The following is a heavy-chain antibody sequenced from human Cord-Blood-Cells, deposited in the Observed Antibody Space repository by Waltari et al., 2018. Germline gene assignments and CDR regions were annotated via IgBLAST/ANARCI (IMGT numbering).Heavy chain of an antibody. Sequence: SYYMHWVRQAPGQGLEWMGIINPSGGSTSYAQKFQGRVTMTRDTSTSTVYMELSSLRSEDTAVYYCARDKIAAADYWGQGTLVTVSS. D-gene: IGHD6-13*01. CDR1: SYY. J-gene: IGHJ4*02. CDR3: ARDKIAAADY. V-gene: IGHV1-46*01. CDR2: INPSGGST.